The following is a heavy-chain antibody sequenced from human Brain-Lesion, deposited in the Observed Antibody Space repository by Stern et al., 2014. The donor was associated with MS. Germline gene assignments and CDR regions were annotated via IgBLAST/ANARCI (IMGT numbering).Heavy chain of an antibody. CDR2: FAPEDGET. Sequence: QMQLVVSGAEVKKPWASVKVSCKVSGYTLTELSMHWVRQAPRKGLEWMGGFAPEDGETIYAQKFQGRVTMTEDASTDTAYMELSSLRSEDTAVYYCATLSPGAGGNYYRHFDYWGQGTLVTVSS. D-gene: IGHD1-26*01. CDR1: GYTLTELS. J-gene: IGHJ4*02. CDR3: ATLSPGAGGNYYRHFDY. V-gene: IGHV1-24*01.